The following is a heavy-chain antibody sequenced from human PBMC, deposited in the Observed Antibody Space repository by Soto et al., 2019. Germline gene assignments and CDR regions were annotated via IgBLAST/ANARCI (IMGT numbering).Heavy chain of an antibody. CDR2: IYHSGST. J-gene: IGHJ6*02. V-gene: IGHV4-4*02. CDR3: ARVTGHYYYGMDV. D-gene: IGHD3-10*01. CDR1: GGSISSSNW. Sequence: QVQLQESGPGLVKPSGTLSLTCAVSGGSISSSNWWRWVRQPPGKGREGIGEIYHSGSTNYNPSLKSRVTISVDKSKNQFSLKLSSVTAADTAGYYCARVTGHYYYGMDVWGQGTTVTVSS.